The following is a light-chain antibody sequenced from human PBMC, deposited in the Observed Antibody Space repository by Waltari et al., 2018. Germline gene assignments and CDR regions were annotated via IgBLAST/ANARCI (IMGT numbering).Light chain of an antibody. J-gene: IGKJ4*01. CDR3: QQRSIRPLT. V-gene: IGKV3-11*01. CDR1: QSIFSY. CDR2: DTS. Sequence: EIVLTQSPATLSLSPGDIATPSCRASQSIFSYLAWYQQRPGQAPRLLIDDTSKRATGIPARFSGSGYGTDFILTISSLEAEDFALYYCQQRSIRPLTFGGGTKVEI.